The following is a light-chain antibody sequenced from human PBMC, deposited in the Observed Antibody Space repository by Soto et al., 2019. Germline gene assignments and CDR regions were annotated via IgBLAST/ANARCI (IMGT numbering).Light chain of an antibody. CDR1: QGISSA. CDR3: QQFNNYLSIT. J-gene: IGKJ5*01. Sequence: AIQLTQSPSSLSASLGDIVTITCRSSQGISSALAWYQQKPGKAPKLLIYDASSLESGVPSRFSGSGSGTDFTLTISSLQPEDFATYYCQQFNNYLSITFGQGTRLEI. CDR2: DAS. V-gene: IGKV1D-13*01.